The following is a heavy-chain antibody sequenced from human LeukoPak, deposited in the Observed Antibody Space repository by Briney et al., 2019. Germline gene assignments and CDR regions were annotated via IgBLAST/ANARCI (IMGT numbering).Heavy chain of an antibody. D-gene: IGHD2-15*01. J-gene: IGHJ4*02. V-gene: IGHV4-4*07. CDR2: LFTGGNT. CDR3: AKAVCSGGDCYHFDH. Sequence: SETLSLTCTVSGASISSNYWSWIRQPAGKGLKWIGRLFTGGNTNYNPSLKSRVTMSIDMSKNQFSLNLNSVTAADTAVYYCAKAVCSGGDCYHFDHWGQGTLVTVSS. CDR1: GASISSNY.